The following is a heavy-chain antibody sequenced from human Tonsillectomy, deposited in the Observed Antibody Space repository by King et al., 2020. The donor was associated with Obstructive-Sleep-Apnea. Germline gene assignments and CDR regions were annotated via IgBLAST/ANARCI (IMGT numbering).Heavy chain of an antibody. V-gene: IGHV4-34*01. CDR3: AKGSSSWYPDYFDY. J-gene: IGHJ4*02. CDR1: GGSFSDYY. D-gene: IGHD6-13*01. Sequence: VQLQQWGAGLLKPSETLSLTCAVYGGSFSDYYWSWIRQPPGKGLEWIGVINHSGNTNYNPSLKSRVTISVDTSKNQFSLKLSSVTAADTAMYYCAKGSSSWYPDYFDYWGQGTLVTVSS. CDR2: INHSGNT.